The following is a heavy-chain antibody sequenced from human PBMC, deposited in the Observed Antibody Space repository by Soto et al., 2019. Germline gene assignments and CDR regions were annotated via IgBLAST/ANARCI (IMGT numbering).Heavy chain of an antibody. D-gene: IGHD6-13*01. J-gene: IGHJ4*02. CDR1: GGTFNTYV. CDR3: ASPAGSGLF. V-gene: IGHV1-69*13. Sequence: SVKVSCKASGGTFNTYVFNWVRQAPGQGLEWMGAITPIFGTVDYAQKFQGRVMISADESTTTVYMELSSLRYDDTAVYYCASPAGSGLFWGQGSLVTVSS. CDR2: ITPIFGTV.